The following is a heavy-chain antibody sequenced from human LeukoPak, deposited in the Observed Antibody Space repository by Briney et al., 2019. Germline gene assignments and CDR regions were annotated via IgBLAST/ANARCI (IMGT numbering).Heavy chain of an antibody. D-gene: IGHD4-23*01. CDR1: GGSISSYY. V-gene: IGHV4-59*12. J-gene: IGHJ4*02. CDR3: ARGGKATVVTM. Sequence: SETLSLTCTVSGGSISSYYWSWIRQPPGKGLEWIGYIYYSGSTNYNPSLKSRVTISVDTSKNQFSLKLTSVTAADTAVYYCARGGKATVVTMWGRGILVTVSS. CDR2: IYYSGST.